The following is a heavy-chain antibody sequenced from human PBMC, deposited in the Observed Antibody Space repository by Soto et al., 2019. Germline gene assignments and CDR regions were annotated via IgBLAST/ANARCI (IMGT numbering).Heavy chain of an antibody. Sequence: GASVKVSCKASGYTFTDYYLHWVRQGPGQGLEWMGWIDPNGGGANYAQKFQGRVTMTRDRSTTTASMELSILNSDDTAVYYCARDLGVPAQPNPFDYWGQGALVTVSS. D-gene: IGHD3-10*01. CDR1: GYTFTDYY. V-gene: IGHV1-2*02. CDR2: IDPNGGGA. CDR3: ARDLGVPAQPNPFDY. J-gene: IGHJ4*02.